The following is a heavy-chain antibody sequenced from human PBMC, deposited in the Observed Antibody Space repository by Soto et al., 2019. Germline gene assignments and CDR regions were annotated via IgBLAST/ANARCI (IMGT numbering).Heavy chain of an antibody. J-gene: IGHJ4*02. V-gene: IGHV3-23*01. CDR2: ISGGVDTT. CDR3: AKGRGGSGSLTPRVDF. Sequence: EVQLLEAGGGXXXXGGXXXLSCAASGFXXXXXAMTXXXXAPGKGLEWVSAISGGVDTTSYEDSVKGRFTVSRDGSKNTLYLQMSSLRAEDTALYYCAKGRGGSGSLTPRVDFWGQGTLVTVSS. D-gene: IGHD3-10*01. CDR1: GFXXXXXA.